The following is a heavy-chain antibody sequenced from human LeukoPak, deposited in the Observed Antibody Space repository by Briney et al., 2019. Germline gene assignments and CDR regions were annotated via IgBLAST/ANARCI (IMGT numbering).Heavy chain of an antibody. CDR1: GGSFSSYA. CDR2: IIPIFGTA. V-gene: IGHV1-69*13. CDR3: ARGRITIFGVVIPAFDY. Sequence: SVNVSCKASGGSFSSYAISWVRQAPGQGLEWMGGIIPIFGTANYAQKFQGRVTITADESTSTAYMELSSLRSGDTAVYYCARGRITIFGVVIPAFDYWGQGTLVTISS. D-gene: IGHD3-3*01. J-gene: IGHJ4*02.